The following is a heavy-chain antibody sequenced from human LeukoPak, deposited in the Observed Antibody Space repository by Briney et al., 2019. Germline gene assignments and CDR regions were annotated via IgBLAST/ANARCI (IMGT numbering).Heavy chain of an antibody. CDR3: ARYRYSSSWNPWIT. CDR1: GFTFSTY. Sequence: GSLRLSCTASGFTFSTYWSWIRQPPGKGLEWIGEINHSGSTNYNPSLKSRVTISVDTSKNQFSLKLSSVTAADTAVYYCARYRYSSSWNPWITWGQGTLVTVSS. V-gene: IGHV4-34*01. J-gene: IGHJ5*02. D-gene: IGHD6-13*01. CDR2: INHSGST.